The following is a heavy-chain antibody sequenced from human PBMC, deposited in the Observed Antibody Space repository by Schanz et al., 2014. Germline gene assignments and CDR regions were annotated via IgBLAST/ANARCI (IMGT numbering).Heavy chain of an antibody. D-gene: IGHD1-1*01. Sequence: QVQLVESGGGLVKPGGSLRLSCAASGFTFSDYYINWIRQAPGKGLEWVSGFDAHDGRAYYTDSVKGRFTISRDSSKNTLYLQMNSLRPEDTAIYYCARGRVLESWGQGTLVTVSS. J-gene: IGHJ5*02. CDR1: GFTFSDYY. CDR3: ARGRVLES. V-gene: IGHV3-11*01. CDR2: FDAHDGRA.